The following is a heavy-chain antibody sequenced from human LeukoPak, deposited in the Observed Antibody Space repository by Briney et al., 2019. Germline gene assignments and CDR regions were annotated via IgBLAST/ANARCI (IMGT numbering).Heavy chain of an antibody. CDR2: IYYSGST. CDR3: ARHSKWMPVDS. V-gene: IGHV4-59*08. Sequence: PSETLSLTCTVSGGSISRYYWSWIRQSPGKRLEWIGYIYYSGSTDYNPFLKSRVTISLDTSKTQFSLKLSSVTAADTAMYYCARHSKWMPVDSWGQGTLVTVSS. J-gene: IGHJ4*02. CDR1: GGSISRYY. D-gene: IGHD5-12*01.